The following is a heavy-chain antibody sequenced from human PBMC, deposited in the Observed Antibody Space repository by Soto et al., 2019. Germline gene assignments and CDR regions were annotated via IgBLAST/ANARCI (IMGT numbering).Heavy chain of an antibody. CDR1: GFTFSSYA. V-gene: IGHV3-23*01. CDR2: ISGSGGST. CDR3: AKDQRPTFPYGMDV. Sequence: GGSLRLSCGASGFTFSSYAMSWVRQAPGKGLEWVSAISGSGGSTYYADSVKGRFTISRDNSKNTLYLQMNSLRAEDTAVYYCAKDQRPTFPYGMDVWGQGTTVTVSS. D-gene: IGHD6-25*01. J-gene: IGHJ6*02.